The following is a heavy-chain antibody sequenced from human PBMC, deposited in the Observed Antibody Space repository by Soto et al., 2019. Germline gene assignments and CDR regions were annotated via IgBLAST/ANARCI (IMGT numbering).Heavy chain of an antibody. D-gene: IGHD2-8*01. Sequence: QLQLQESGPGLVKPSETLSLTCTVSGGSISSSSYYWGWIRQPPGKGLEWIGSIYYSGSTYYNPSLKSRVTISVDTSKNQFPLKLSSVTAADTAVYYCARQKLGYCTNGVCPKDWCDPWGQGTLVTVSS. CDR2: IYYSGST. CDR3: ARQKLGYCTNGVCPKDWCDP. V-gene: IGHV4-39*01. CDR1: GGSISSSSYY. J-gene: IGHJ5*02.